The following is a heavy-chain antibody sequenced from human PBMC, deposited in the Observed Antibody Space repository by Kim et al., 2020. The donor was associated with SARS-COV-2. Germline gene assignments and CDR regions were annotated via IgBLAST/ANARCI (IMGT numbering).Heavy chain of an antibody. CDR2: IYYSGST. J-gene: IGHJ4*02. CDR1: GGSISSGGYY. CDR3: ARDRRGLWDY. D-gene: IGHD2-21*01. Sequence: SETLSLTCTVSGGSISSGGYYWSWIRQHPGKGLEWIGYIYYSGSTYYNPSLKSRVTISVDTSKNQFSLKLSSVTAADTAVYYCARDRRGLWDYWGQGTLVTVSS. V-gene: IGHV4-31*03.